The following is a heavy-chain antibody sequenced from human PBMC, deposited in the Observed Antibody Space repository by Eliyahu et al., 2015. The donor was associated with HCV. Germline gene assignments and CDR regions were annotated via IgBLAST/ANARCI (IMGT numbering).Heavy chain of an antibody. CDR2: IKSKTDGGTT. D-gene: IGHD3-10*01. J-gene: IGHJ6*03. Sequence: EVQLVESGGGLVKPGGSLRLSXXXSGFXFXXAWMGWVRQAPGKGLEWIGRIKSKTDGGTTDYAAPVKGRFTISRDDSKSTLYLQMNSLKTEDTAVYYCTTGAPGGFDYYLDVWGQGTTVTVSS. CDR3: TTGAPGGFDYYLDV. CDR1: GFXFXXAW. V-gene: IGHV3-15*01.